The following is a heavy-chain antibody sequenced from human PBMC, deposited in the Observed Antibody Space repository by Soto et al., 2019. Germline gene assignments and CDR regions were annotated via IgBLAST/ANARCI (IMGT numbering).Heavy chain of an antibody. Sequence: SETRSLTCTVSGGSSSSYYWSWIRQPPGKGLEWIGYIYYSGSTNYNPSLKSRVTISVDTSKNQFSLKLSSVTAADTAVYYCARSGYSYGRHYFEYWGQGTLVTVSS. J-gene: IGHJ4*02. CDR1: GGSSSSYY. V-gene: IGHV4-59*01. CDR2: IYYSGST. D-gene: IGHD5-18*01. CDR3: ARSGYSYGRHYFEY.